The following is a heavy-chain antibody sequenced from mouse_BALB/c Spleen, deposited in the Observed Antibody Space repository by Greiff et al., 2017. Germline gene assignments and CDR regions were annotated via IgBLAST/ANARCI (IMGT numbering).Heavy chain of an antibody. J-gene: IGHJ4*01. CDR1: GFSLTSYG. V-gene: IGHV2-6-2*01. CDR2: IWSDGST. Sequence: QVQLQQSGPDLVAPSQSLSITCTVSGFSLTSYGVHWVRQPPGKGLEWLVVIWSDGSTTYNSALKSRLSISKDNSKSQVFLKMNSLQTDDTAMYYCARHRERTTWGAMDYWGQGTSVTVSS. CDR3: ARHRERTTWGAMDY. D-gene: IGHD2-12*01.